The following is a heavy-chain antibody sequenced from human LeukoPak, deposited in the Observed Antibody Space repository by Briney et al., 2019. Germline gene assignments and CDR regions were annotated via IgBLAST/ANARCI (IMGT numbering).Heavy chain of an antibody. D-gene: IGHD5-18*01. J-gene: IGHJ4*02. CDR3: AKVGKNSYGTSPDFDY. V-gene: IGHV3-23*01. CDR1: GFTFSSYG. CDR2: ISGSGGST. Sequence: GGSLRLSCAASGFTFSSYGMHWVRQAPGKGLEWVSAISGSGGSTYYADSVKGRFTISRDNSKNTLYLQMNSLRAEDTAVYYCAKVGKNSYGTSPDFDYWGQGTLVTVSS.